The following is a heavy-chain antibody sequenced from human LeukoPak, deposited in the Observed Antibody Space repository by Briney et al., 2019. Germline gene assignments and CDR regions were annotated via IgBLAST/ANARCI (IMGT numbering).Heavy chain of an antibody. CDR1: GLSFSTFA. V-gene: IGHV3-23*01. J-gene: IGHJ4*02. D-gene: IGHD3-16*01. CDR3: ARASWVSSTDAVR. CDR2: IRGNGET. Sequence: GGSLRLSCAASGLSFSTFAMSWVRQGPATGLEWVSSIRGNGETLYADSVKGRFSLSSDSSRNTVYLQLNNLRVEDTAIYYCARASWVSSTDAVRWGQGTLVTVSS.